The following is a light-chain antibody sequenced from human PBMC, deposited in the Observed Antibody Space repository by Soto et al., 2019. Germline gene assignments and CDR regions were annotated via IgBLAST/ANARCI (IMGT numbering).Light chain of an antibody. V-gene: IGLV2-14*01. CDR1: SSDIGGYNF. Sequence: QSALTQPASVSGSPGQSITVSCTGTSSDIGGYNFVSWYQQHPGKAPKLIIYGVTNRPSGVSNRFSGSKSGNTASLTISGLQAEDEADYYGSSYRSSSTVFGGGTKLTVL. CDR2: GVT. CDR3: SSYRSSSTV. J-gene: IGLJ2*01.